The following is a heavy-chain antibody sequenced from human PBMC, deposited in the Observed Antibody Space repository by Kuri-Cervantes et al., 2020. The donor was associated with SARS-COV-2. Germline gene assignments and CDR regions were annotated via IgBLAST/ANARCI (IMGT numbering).Heavy chain of an antibody. CDR1: GFTFSSFW. CDR3: ARNRGIVLAAPLDH. CDR2: IRQDGTEK. D-gene: IGHD2-2*01. J-gene: IGHJ4*02. V-gene: IGHV3-7*01. Sequence: GGSLRLSCAASGFTFSSFWMSWVRQAPGKGLEWVANIRQDGTEKYYVDSVKGRFTISRDNAKNSLYLQMNGLRAEDTAVYYCARNRGIVLAAPLDHWGQGTLVTVSS.